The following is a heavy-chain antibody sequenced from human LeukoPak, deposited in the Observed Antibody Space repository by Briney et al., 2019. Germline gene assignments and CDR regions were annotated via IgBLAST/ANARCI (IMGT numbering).Heavy chain of an antibody. V-gene: IGHV4-38-2*01. Sequence: SETLSLTCAVSGYSISSGYYWGWIRSPPGKGLESIGSIFHSGSTYYNPSLKSRVTISVDTSKNQFSLKLSSVTAADTAVYYCARHSTLHIVGWFDPWGQGTLVTVSS. CDR1: GYSISSGYY. CDR3: ARHSTLHIVGWFDP. J-gene: IGHJ5*02. D-gene: IGHD2-15*01. CDR2: IFHSGST.